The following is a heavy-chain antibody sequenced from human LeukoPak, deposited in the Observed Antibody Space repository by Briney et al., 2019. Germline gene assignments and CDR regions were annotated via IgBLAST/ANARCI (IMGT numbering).Heavy chain of an antibody. J-gene: IGHJ4*02. CDR2: IYYSGST. D-gene: IGHD3-22*01. V-gene: IGHV4-59*01. CDR3: ARGYYRMDFDY. Sequence: SETLSLTCTVSGGSMSSYYRSWIRQPPGKGLEWIGYIYYSGSTNYNPSLKSRVTISVDTSKNQFSLKLSSVTAADTAVYYCARGYYRMDFDYWGQGTLVTVSS. CDR1: GGSMSSYY.